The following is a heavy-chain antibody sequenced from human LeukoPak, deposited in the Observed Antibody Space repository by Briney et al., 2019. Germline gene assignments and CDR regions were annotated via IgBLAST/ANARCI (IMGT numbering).Heavy chain of an antibody. J-gene: IGHJ4*02. V-gene: IGHV1-18*01. CDR1: GYTFTSYG. CDR2: ISAYSGHA. D-gene: IGHD5-12*01. Sequence: ASVKVSCKAFGYTFTSYGISWVRQAPGQGREWMGWISAYSGHANYAQELQGRVTMTTDTSTSTAYMELRSLRSDDTAMYYCARVLGDGYDPAHYWGQGTLVTVSS. CDR3: ARVLGDGYDPAHY.